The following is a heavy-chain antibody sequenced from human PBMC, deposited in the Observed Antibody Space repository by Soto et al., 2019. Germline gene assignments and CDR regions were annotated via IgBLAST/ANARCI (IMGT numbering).Heavy chain of an antibody. D-gene: IGHD3-16*01. CDR3: TRDFYVDPLGQDAFDI. CDR2: IRSKAYGGTT. CDR1: GFTFGDYA. J-gene: IGHJ3*02. V-gene: IGHV3-49*03. Sequence: PGGSLRLSCTASGFTFGDYAMSWFRQAPGKGLEWVGFIRSKAYGGTTEYAASVKGRFTISRDDSKSIAYLQMNSLKTEDTAVYYCTRDFYVDPLGQDAFDIWGPGRMVTV.